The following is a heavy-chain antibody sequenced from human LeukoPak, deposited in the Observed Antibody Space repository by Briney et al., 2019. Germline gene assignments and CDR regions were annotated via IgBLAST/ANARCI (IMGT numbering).Heavy chain of an antibody. CDR1: GFTFSSYW. CDR2: IKQDGSEK. D-gene: IGHD6-19*01. J-gene: IGHJ4*02. V-gene: IGHV3-7*05. CDR3: AGGIAVAGTGFFDY. Sequence: GGSLRLSCAASGFTFSSYWMSWVRQAPGKGLEWVANIKQDGSEKYYVDSVKGRFTISRDNAKNSLYLQMNSLGAEDTAVYYCAGGIAVAGTGFFDYWGQGTLVTVSS.